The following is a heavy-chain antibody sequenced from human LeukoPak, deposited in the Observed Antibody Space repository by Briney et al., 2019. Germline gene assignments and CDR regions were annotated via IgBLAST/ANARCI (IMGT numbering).Heavy chain of an antibody. Sequence: ASVKVSCKASGYTSTSYGISWVRQAPGQGLEWMGWITTYNGNTIYTQKLQGRVTMTIDTSTRTAYMELRSLTSDDTAVYYCARALIRGISGWYSWFDPWGQGTLVTVSS. J-gene: IGHJ5*02. CDR3: ARALIRGISGWYSWFDP. CDR1: GYTSTSYG. CDR2: ITTYNGNT. D-gene: IGHD6-13*01. V-gene: IGHV1-18*01.